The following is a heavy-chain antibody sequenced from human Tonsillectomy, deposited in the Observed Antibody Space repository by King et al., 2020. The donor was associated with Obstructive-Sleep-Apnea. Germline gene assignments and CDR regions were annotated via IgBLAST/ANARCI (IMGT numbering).Heavy chain of an antibody. CDR3: ARAAVPLPAVNDALDI. V-gene: IGHV3-30-3*01. CDR2: ISYDGSKI. D-gene: IGHD2-2*01. Sequence: VQLVESGGGVVQPGRSLRLSCAASGFTFSTYAMDWVRQAPGKGLEWVAVISYDGSKIYYADPVKGRFTISRDNSKSTLYLQVNSLRAEDTAVYYCARAAVPLPAVNDALDICGQGTMVTISS. J-gene: IGHJ3*02. CDR1: GFTFSTYA.